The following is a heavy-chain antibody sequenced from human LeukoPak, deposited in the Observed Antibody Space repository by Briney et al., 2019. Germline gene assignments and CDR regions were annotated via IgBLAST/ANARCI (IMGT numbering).Heavy chain of an antibody. CDR1: GFTFSTYS. J-gene: IGHJ4*02. D-gene: IGHD4-23*01. CDR3: ARDLDYGGKGLDY. CDR2: ISTSGTI. V-gene: IGHV3-48*04. Sequence: GGSLRLSCATSGFTFSTYSLNWVRQSPGKGLEWVSYISTSGTINYAESVKGRFTISRDSAKKSLSLQMNSLRAEDTAVYCARDLDYGGKGLDYWGQGTLVTVSS.